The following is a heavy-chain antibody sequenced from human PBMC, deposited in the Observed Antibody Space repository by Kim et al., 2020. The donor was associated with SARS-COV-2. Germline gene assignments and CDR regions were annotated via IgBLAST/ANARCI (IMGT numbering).Heavy chain of an antibody. CDR3: ARTSSNYYGSGKGAFDI. Sequence: LKRRVTISLDTSKTQFSLKLSSVTAADTAVYYCARTSSNYYGSGKGAFDIWGQGTMVTVSS. V-gene: IGHV4-30-2*04. D-gene: IGHD3-10*01. J-gene: IGHJ3*02.